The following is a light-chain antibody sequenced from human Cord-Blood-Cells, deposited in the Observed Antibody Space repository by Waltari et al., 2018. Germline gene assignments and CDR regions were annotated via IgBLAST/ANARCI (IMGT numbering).Light chain of an antibody. CDR1: QSVLYSSNNKNY. Sequence: IVMTPSPDSLAVSLGERATINCKYSQSVLYSSNNKNYLAWYQQKPGQPPKLLIYWASTRESGVPDRFSGSGSGTDFTLTISSLQAEDVAVYYCQQYYSTPWTFGQGTKVEIK. CDR3: QQYYSTPWT. CDR2: WAS. V-gene: IGKV4-1*01. J-gene: IGKJ1*01.